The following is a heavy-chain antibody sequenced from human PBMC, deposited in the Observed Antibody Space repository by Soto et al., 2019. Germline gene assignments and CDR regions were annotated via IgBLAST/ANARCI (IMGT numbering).Heavy chain of an antibody. J-gene: IGHJ6*02. D-gene: IGHD2-15*01. CDR2: IIPILGRA. CDR3: AGVVGVMDV. V-gene: IGHV1-69*02. CDR1: GGTFSSYT. Sequence: QVQLVQSGAEVNKPGSSVNVSCKASGGTFSSYTISWVRQAPGQGLEWMGRIIPILGRANYAQKCQGRVTITADKSTSTADVELSGLRSEDPAGDHCAGVVGVMDVWGQGTTVTVSS.